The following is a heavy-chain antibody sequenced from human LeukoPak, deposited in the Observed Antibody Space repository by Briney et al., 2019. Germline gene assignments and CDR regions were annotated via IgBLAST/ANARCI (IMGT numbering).Heavy chain of an antibody. V-gene: IGHV3-74*01. CDR2: INSDGSST. J-gene: IGHJ4*02. Sequence: PGGSLRLSCAASGFTFSSYWMHWVRQAPGKGLVWVSRINSDGSSTSYADSVKGRFTISRDNAKNSLFLQMNSLRAEDTAVYYCARDKAVGPTLLDYWGQGTLVTVSS. D-gene: IGHD1-26*01. CDR3: ARDKAVGPTLLDY. CDR1: GFTFSSYW.